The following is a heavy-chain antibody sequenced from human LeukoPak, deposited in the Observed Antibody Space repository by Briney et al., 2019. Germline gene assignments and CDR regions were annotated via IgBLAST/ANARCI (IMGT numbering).Heavy chain of an antibody. CDR3: AREGIGGYGDPYDF. CDR2: ISSSGSTI. CDR1: GFTFSSYE. J-gene: IGHJ3*01. V-gene: IGHV3-48*03. Sequence: GGSLRLSCAASGFTFSSYEMNWVRQAPGKGLEWVSYISSSGSTIYYADSVKGRFTISRDNAKNSLYLQTNGLRAEDTAVYYCAREGIGGYGDPYDFWGQGTMVTVSS. D-gene: IGHD6-25*01.